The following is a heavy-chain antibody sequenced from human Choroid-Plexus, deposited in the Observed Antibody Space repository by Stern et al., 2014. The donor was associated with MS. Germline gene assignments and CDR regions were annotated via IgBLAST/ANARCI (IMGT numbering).Heavy chain of an antibody. CDR1: GFTFGSCA. Sequence: MQLVESGGGVVQPGRPLRLSCVASGFTFGSCAMHWVRQAPGKGLEWVAGVSYDGSNKYYSYSVKGRFTISRDNSQNTLYMQMSSLRPEDTAVYYCAKDRQYLTYFFDHWGQGSLVTVSS. CDR2: VSYDGSNK. D-gene: IGHD2/OR15-2a*01. CDR3: AKDRQYLTYFFDH. V-gene: IGHV3-30*18. J-gene: IGHJ5*02.